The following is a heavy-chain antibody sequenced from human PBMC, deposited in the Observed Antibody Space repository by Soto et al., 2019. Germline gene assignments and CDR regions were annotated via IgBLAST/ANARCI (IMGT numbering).Heavy chain of an antibody. D-gene: IGHD3-10*01. V-gene: IGHV4-59*01. Sequence: SEILSLTCSVSSASIGSYFWSWIRQPPGKGLEWIGNIHYSGNTNINPSLRSRVTMSADTSRNQFSLKLSSVTAADTAVYFCARDLSYGSRTNNWFGPWGQGTLVTVSS. J-gene: IGHJ5*02. CDR3: ARDLSYGSRTNNWFGP. CDR1: SASIGSYF. CDR2: IHYSGNT.